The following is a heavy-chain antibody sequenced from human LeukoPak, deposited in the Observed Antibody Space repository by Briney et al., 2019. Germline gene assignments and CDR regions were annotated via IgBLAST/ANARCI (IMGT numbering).Heavy chain of an antibody. V-gene: IGHV3-23*01. CDR2: ISGSGGST. D-gene: IGHD6-13*01. J-gene: IGHJ4*02. Sequence: GGSLRLSCAASGFTFSSYAMNWVRQAPGKGLEWVSAISGSGGSTYNADSVKGRFTISRDNSENTLYLQMNSLRAEDTAVYYCAKGYSSSWYYFDYWGQGTLVTVSS. CDR3: AKGYSSSWYYFDY. CDR1: GFTFSSYA.